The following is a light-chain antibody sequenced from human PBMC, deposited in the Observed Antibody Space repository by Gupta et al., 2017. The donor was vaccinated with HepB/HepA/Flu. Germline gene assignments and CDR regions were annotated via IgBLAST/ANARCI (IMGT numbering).Light chain of an antibody. J-gene: IGKJ4*01. Sequence: DIVMTQSPDSLAVSLGERATINCKSSQTVLNSLNNKNSLAWYPHESGQPPKLSIYWTSTRASEVPDRFSGSGCGTGCTLTISSLRAEDVAVDGCQQYYSLPRTFGEGTKVEIK. V-gene: IGKV4-1*01. CDR1: QTVLNSLNNKNS. CDR2: WTS. CDR3: QQYYSLPRT.